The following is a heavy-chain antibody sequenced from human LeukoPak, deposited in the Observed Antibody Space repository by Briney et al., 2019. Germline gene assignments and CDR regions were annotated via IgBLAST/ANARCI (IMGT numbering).Heavy chain of an antibody. CDR2: MNSDGSST. Sequence: PGGSLRLSCAASGFTFSTYRTHCVRQGPGKGLVWVSGMNSDGSSTVYADSVKGRFTISRDNAKNTLYLQMNSLRAEDTAVYYCARGESSSWYDWGQGTLVTVSS. V-gene: IGHV3-74*01. CDR3: ARGESSSWYD. D-gene: IGHD6-13*01. CDR1: GFTFSTYR. J-gene: IGHJ4*02.